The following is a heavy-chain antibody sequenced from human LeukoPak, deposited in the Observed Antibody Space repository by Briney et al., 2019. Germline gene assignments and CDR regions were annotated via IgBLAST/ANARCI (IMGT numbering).Heavy chain of an antibody. D-gene: IGHD3-22*01. CDR2: ISQSGNS. CDR3: ARDQVDYDIPDHFGY. V-gene: IGHV4-39*07. CDR1: GDSISSSTCN. J-gene: IGHJ4*02. Sequence: SETLSLTCKVSGDSISSSTCNWSWIRQPRGKGLEWIGCISQSGNSYFTPSLKSRATISVDRSKNHFSLTLISVTAADTAVYFCARDQVDYDIPDHFGYWGKGTLVTVSS.